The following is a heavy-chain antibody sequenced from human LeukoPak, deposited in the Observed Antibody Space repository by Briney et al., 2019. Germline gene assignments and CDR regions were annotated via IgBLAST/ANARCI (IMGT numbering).Heavy chain of an antibody. CDR2: ISYDGSNK. Sequence: PGGSLRLSCAASGFTFSSYGMHWVRQAPGKGLEWVAVISYDGSNKYYADSVKGRFTISRDNSKNTLYLQMNSLRAEDTAVYYCAKDLLRYSGYDDYYYGMDVRGQGTTVTVSS. V-gene: IGHV3-30*18. D-gene: IGHD5-12*01. J-gene: IGHJ6*02. CDR1: GFTFSSYG. CDR3: AKDLLRYSGYDDYYYGMDV.